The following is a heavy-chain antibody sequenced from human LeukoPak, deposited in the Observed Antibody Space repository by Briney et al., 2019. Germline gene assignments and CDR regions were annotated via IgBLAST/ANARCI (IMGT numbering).Heavy chain of an antibody. D-gene: IGHD3-22*01. CDR2: VDYSGST. Sequence: SETLSLNCTVPGGSVSSSHWNWIRQPPGKGLEWVGNVDYSGSTKYIPSLRSRVTMSLDTSNNQFSLKLRSVTASDTALYYCTRGYYEPFDRWGQGTLVTVSS. CDR1: GGSVSSSH. CDR3: TRGYYEPFDR. J-gene: IGHJ4*02. V-gene: IGHV4-59*02.